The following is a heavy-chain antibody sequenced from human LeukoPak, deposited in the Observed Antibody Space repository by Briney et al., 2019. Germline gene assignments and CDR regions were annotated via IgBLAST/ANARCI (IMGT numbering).Heavy chain of an antibody. J-gene: IGHJ4*02. Sequence: ASVKVSCEASGGTFSSYAISWVRQAPGQGLEWMGRIIPILGIANYAQKFQGRVTITADKSTSTAYMELSSLRSEDTAVYYCARGGGSGSYFFDYWGQGTLVTVSS. CDR1: GGTFSSYA. V-gene: IGHV1-69*04. D-gene: IGHD3-10*01. CDR3: ARGGGSGSYFFDY. CDR2: IIPILGIA.